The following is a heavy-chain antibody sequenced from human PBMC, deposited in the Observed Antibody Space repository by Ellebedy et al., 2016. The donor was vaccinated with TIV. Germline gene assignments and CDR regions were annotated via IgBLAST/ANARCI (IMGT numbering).Heavy chain of an antibody. V-gene: IGHV3-30*03. D-gene: IGHD5-24*01. CDR2: ISYDGSNK. CDR3: ARGEGWIDN. Sequence: GESLKISXVASGFSFSTYGLNWVRQAPGKGLEWVAVISYDGSNKYYADSVKGRFTISRDNSKNTLSLEMNSLRAEDTAVYSCARGEGWIDNWGQGTLVTVSS. J-gene: IGHJ4*02. CDR1: GFSFSTYG.